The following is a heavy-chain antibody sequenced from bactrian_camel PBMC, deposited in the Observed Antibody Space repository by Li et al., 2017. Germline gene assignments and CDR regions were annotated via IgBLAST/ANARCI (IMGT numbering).Heavy chain of an antibody. CDR2: IYPRTDST. V-gene: IGHV3S63*01. CDR1: FVPADYY. D-gene: IGHD6*01. Sequence: HVQLVESGGGTAQAGGALRLSCATSFVPADYYMAWFRQAPGKEREGIAHIYPRTDSTYYADSMKGRFTISHDNAKNTVYLQLNSLKPEDTGMYYCAAGPRLYGGSWSFPAWYKYWGQGTQVTVS. J-gene: IGHJ4*01. CDR3: AAGPRLYGGSWSFPAWYKY.